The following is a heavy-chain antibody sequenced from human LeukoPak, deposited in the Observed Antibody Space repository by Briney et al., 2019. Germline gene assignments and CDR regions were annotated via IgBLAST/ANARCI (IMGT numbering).Heavy chain of an antibody. CDR1: GFTFSNAW. Sequence: GGSLRLSCAASGFTFSNAWMIWVRQAPGKGLEWVGRIKSKTDGWTTDYAAPVKGRFTISRDDSKNTLYLQMNSLKTEDTAVYYCTTHLARGFFQHWGQGTLVTVSS. V-gene: IGHV3-15*01. CDR3: TTHLARGFFQH. J-gene: IGHJ1*01. D-gene: IGHD5-12*01. CDR2: IKSKTDGWTT.